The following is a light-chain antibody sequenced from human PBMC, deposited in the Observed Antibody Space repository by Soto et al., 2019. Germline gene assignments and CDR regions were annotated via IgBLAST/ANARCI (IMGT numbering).Light chain of an antibody. J-gene: IGKJ1*01. V-gene: IGKV3-20*01. Sequence: EIVLTQPPGTLSLSPGERATLSCRASQSVSSNCLAWFQQKPGQAPRLLISSASSRATGIPDRFSGSGSGTDFTLTISRLEPEDFAVYYCQQYGSSPRTFGQGTKVDIK. CDR3: QQYGSSPRT. CDR1: QSVSSNC. CDR2: SAS.